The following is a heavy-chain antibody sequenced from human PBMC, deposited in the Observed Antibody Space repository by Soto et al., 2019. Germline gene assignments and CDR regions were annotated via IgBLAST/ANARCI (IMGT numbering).Heavy chain of an antibody. V-gene: IGHV3-13*01. CDR2: IGTAGDT. J-gene: IGHJ4*02. CDR3: VRCQEVVAHFFDS. CDR1: GFTFSGFD. D-gene: IGHD2-21*01. Sequence: GGSLRLSCEASGFTFSGFDMHWVRQPTAKGLELVSTIGTAGDTYYAVSVKGRFTISRDNAKKSLSLQMNSLRAGDTAVYFCVRCQEVVAHFFDSWGQGTQVTVYS.